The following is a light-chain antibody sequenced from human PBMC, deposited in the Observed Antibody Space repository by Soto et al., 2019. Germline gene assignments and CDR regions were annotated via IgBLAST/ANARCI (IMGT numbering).Light chain of an antibody. CDR1: QSVSSN. CDR3: QHYNNWPPYT. Sequence: ETVMTQSPATLSVSPGERATLSCRASQSVSSNLAWYQQIPGQAPRLLIYGASTRATGIPVRFSGSGSGTEFTLTISSLQSEDFAVYYCQHYNNWPPYTFGQGTKLEIK. CDR2: GAS. J-gene: IGKJ2*01. V-gene: IGKV3-15*01.